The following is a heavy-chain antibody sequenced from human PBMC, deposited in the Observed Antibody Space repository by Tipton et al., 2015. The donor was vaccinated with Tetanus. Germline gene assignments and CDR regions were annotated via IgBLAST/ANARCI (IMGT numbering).Heavy chain of an antibody. V-gene: IGHV3-33*01. J-gene: IGHJ4*02. Sequence: RSLRLSCAASGFTFSSYGMHWVRQAPGKGLEWVAVIWYDGSNKYYADSVKGRFTISRDNSKNTLYLQMNSLRAEDTAVYYCARGTSRIVYYFDYWGQGTLATVSS. CDR2: IWYDGSNK. CDR3: ARGTSRIVYYFDY. CDR1: GFTFSSYG. D-gene: IGHD2-21*01.